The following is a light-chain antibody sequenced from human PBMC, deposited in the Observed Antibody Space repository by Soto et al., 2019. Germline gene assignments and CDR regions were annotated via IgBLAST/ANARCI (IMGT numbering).Light chain of an antibody. CDR3: QQYENYWT. J-gene: IGKJ1*01. Sequence: DIQMTQSPSSLSASVGDRVIITCRASQTISTWLAWYQQKPGKAPKLLIYDVSSLASGVPSRFSGSGSETEFTLTISSLQPEDFGIYYCQQYENYWTFGQGTKVEIK. CDR2: DVS. CDR1: QTISTW. V-gene: IGKV1-5*01.